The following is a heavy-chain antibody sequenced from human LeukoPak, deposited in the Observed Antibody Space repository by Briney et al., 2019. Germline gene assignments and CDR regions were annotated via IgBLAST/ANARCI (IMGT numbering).Heavy chain of an antibody. D-gene: IGHD3-16*01. CDR2: IHYTGRT. J-gene: IGHJ4*02. CDR1: GDSLRSGFY. CDR3: GRTWGYYFDY. Sequence: SETLSLTCIVSGDSLRSGFYWGWIRQPPGKGLEWIGSIHYTGRTYYNPSLKSRVTISVDTSKSQFSLKLPSVTAADTAVYYCGRTWGYYFDYWGQGTLVTVSS. V-gene: IGHV4-38-2*02.